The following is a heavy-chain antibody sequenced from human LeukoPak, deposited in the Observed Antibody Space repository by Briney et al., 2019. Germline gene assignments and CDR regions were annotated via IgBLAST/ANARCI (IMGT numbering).Heavy chain of an antibody. J-gene: IGHJ3*02. CDR3: AKDVDDSSGLDI. Sequence: GGSLRLSCAASGFTFSDYYMSWMRQAPGKGLEWVSGISWNSGSIGYADSVKGRFTISRDNAKNSLYLQMNSLRAEDMALYYCAKDVDDSSGLDIWGQGTMVTVSS. D-gene: IGHD3-22*01. V-gene: IGHV3-9*03. CDR1: GFTFSDYY. CDR2: ISWNSGSI.